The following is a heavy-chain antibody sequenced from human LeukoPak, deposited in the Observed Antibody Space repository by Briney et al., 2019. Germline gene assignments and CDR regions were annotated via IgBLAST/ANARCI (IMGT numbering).Heavy chain of an antibody. CDR3: ARGRIAAGPYYYYYTDV. Sequence: GGSLRLSCAASGFTFSSYAMHWVRQAPGKGLEWVAVISYDGSNKYYADSVKGRFTISRDNSKNTLYLQMNSLRAEDTAVYYCARGRIAAGPYYYYYTDVWGKGTTVTVSS. J-gene: IGHJ6*03. D-gene: IGHD6-6*01. CDR1: GFTFSSYA. V-gene: IGHV3-30-3*01. CDR2: ISYDGSNK.